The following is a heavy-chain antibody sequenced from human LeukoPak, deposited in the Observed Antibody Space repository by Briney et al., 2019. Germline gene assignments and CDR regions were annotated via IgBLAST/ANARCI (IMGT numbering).Heavy chain of an antibody. D-gene: IGHD6-19*01. Sequence: PGGSLRLSCSVSGFTFSDYAFNWVRQAPGKGLKYVSAISSNGGGTYYADSVKGRFTISRDNSKNPLYLQMSSLGSEDTAVYYCVRRCSGWCLDYWGQGTLVVVSS. CDR3: VRRCSGWCLDY. V-gene: IGHV3-64D*06. CDR1: GFTFSDYA. J-gene: IGHJ4*02. CDR2: ISSNGGGT.